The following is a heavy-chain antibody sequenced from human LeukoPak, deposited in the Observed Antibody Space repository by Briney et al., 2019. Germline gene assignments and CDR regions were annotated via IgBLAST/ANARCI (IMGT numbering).Heavy chain of an antibody. CDR3: ARDIRYCSSTSCPRSYYFDY. CDR2: ISSSSSYI. CDR1: GFTFSSYS. J-gene: IGHJ4*02. Sequence: PGGSLGLSCAASGFTFSSYSMNWVRQAPGKGLEWVSSISSSSSYIYYADSVKGRFTISRDNAKNSLYLQMNSLRAEDTAVYYCARDIRYCSSTSCPRSYYFDYWGQGTLVTVSS. D-gene: IGHD2-2*01. V-gene: IGHV3-21*01.